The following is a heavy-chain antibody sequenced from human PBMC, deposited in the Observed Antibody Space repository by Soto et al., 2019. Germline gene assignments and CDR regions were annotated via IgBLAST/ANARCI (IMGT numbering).Heavy chain of an antibody. CDR2: ISSSSSTI. J-gene: IGHJ6*02. CDR3: ARSNGGSGRDYYYYGMDV. CDR1: GFTFSSYS. D-gene: IGHD3-10*01. Sequence: EVQLVESGGGLVQPGGSLRLSCAASGFTFSSYSMNWVRQAPGKGLEWVSYISSSSSTIYYADSVKGRFTISRDNAKNSLYRQMNSLRDEDTAVYYCARSNGGSGRDYYYYGMDVWGHGTTVTVSS. V-gene: IGHV3-48*02.